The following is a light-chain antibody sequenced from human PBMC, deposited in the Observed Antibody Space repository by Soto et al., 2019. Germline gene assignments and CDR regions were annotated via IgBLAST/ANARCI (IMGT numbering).Light chain of an antibody. V-gene: IGKV3-11*01. Sequence: EIVLTQSPATLSLSPGERATLSCRASQSVSSSLACYQQKPGQAPRLLIYDASNRATGIPARFSGSGSGTDFPLNISSLEPEAFAVYYLQQRSNWLFTFGPGTKVDI. CDR3: QQRSNWLFT. J-gene: IGKJ3*01. CDR1: QSVSSS. CDR2: DAS.